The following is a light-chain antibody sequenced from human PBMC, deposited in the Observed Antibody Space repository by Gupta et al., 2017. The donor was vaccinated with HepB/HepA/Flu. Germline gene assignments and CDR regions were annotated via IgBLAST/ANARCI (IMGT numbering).Light chain of an antibody. CDR3: QQRDSTPFT. CDR2: AAS. Sequence: DIQMTQSPSSLSASVGDRVTITCRASQSISSYLNWYQQKPGKAPKLLIYAASRLQSGVPSRFSGSGSGTDFTLTISRLQPEDFANYYCQQRDSTPFTFGHGTKVDIK. CDR1: QSISSY. J-gene: IGKJ3*01. V-gene: IGKV1-39*01.